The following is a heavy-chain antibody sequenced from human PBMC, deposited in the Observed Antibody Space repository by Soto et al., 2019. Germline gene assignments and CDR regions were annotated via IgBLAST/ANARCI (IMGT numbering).Heavy chain of an antibody. CDR2: INVDNGET. V-gene: IGHV1-18*04. D-gene: IGHD1-26*01. CDR1: GYNFMRYG. J-gene: IGHJ5*02. CDR3: ARWISGGYSDWFDP. Sequence: QVQLVQSGAEVKKPGASVKVSCKASGYNFMRYGFTWVRQAPGQGLEWMVWINVDNGETKYPQKIQGRVTMTTDTSTSTVYMELRSLTSDDTAVYYCARWISGGYSDWFDPWGHGTLVTVSS.